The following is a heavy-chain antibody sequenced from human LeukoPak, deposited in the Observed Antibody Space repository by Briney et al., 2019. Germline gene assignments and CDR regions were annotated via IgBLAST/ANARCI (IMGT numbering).Heavy chain of an antibody. CDR1: GGSISTNTW. V-gene: IGHV4-4*02. CDR2: TSHDGNA. Sequence: SETLSLTCAVSGGSISTNTWWSWVRQPPGKGLEWIGQTSHDGNADYTPSLKSRVTISVDKSRNQLSLKLNSVTAADSAVYYCAKHGGRYFDSWGQGTLVTVSS. D-gene: IGHD4-23*01. CDR3: AKHGGRYFDS. J-gene: IGHJ4*02.